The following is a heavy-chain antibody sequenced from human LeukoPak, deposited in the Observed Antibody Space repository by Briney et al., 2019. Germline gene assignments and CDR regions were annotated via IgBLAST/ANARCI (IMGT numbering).Heavy chain of an antibody. Sequence: PSETLSLTCTVSGGSISSSSYYWGWIRQPPGKGLEWIGSICYSGSTYYNPSLKSRVTISVDTSKNQFSLKLSSVTAADTAVYYCVAVAGSNYFDYWGQGTLVTVSS. CDR3: VAVAGSNYFDY. D-gene: IGHD6-19*01. J-gene: IGHJ4*02. V-gene: IGHV4-39*01. CDR2: ICYSGST. CDR1: GGSISSSSYY.